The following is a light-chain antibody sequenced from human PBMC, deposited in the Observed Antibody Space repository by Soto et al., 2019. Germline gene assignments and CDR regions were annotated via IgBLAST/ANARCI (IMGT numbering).Light chain of an antibody. V-gene: IGKV4-1*01. Sequence: DIVLTQSPDSLAVSLGERATINCKSSQSVLHSSNNKNYVTWYQQKAGQPPKPLIYWASTWASGVPDRFSSRGSGTDFTLTISSLQAEDVAVYYCQPYFTEWTFGQGTKVESK. CDR1: QSVLHSSNNKNY. CDR2: WAS. J-gene: IGKJ1*01. CDR3: QPYFTEWT.